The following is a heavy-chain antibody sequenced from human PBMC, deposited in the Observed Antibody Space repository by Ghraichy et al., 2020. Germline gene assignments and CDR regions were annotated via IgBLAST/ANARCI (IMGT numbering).Heavy chain of an antibody. CDR3: ARHSVLRYFDWLTGMDV. J-gene: IGHJ6*02. Sequence: GGSLRLSCAASGFTVSSNYMSWVRQAPGKGLEWVSVIYSGGSTYYADSVKGRFTISRDNSKNTLYLQMNSLRAEDTAVYYCARHSVLRYFDWLTGMDVWGQGTTVNVAS. V-gene: IGHV3-53*01. CDR2: IYSGGST. CDR1: GFTVSSNY. D-gene: IGHD3-9*01.